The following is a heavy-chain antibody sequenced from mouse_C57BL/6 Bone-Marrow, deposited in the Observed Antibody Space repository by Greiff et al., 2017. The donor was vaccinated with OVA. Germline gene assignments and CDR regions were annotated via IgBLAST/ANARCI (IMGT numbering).Heavy chain of an antibody. J-gene: IGHJ2*01. CDR3: TAPLRDY. Sequence: EVQLQESGAELVRPGASVKLSCTASGFNINDYYMHWVKQRPEQGLEWIGWIDPENGDTEYASKFKGKATITADTSSNTAYLQLSSLTSEDTAVYYCTAPLRDYWGQGTTLTVSS. CDR1: GFNINDYY. CDR2: IDPENGDT. V-gene: IGHV14-4*01.